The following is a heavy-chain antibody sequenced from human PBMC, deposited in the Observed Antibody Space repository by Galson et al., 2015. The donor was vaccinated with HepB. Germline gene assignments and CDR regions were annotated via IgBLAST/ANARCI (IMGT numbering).Heavy chain of an antibody. CDR3: AKDIVVVPAAIRYYYYGMDV. V-gene: IGHV3-30*18. D-gene: IGHD2-2*02. Sequence: SLRLSCAASGFTFSSYGMHWVRQAPGKGLEWVAVISYDGSNKYHADSVKGRFTVSRDNSKNTLYLQMNSLRAEDTAVNYCAKDIVVVPAAIRYYYYGMDVWGQGTTVTVSS. J-gene: IGHJ6*02. CDR1: GFTFSSYG. CDR2: ISYDGSNK.